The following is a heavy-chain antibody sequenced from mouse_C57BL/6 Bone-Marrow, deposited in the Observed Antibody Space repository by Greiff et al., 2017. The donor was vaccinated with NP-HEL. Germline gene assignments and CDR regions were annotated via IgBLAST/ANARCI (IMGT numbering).Heavy chain of an antibody. J-gene: IGHJ4*01. CDR2: IRNKANGYTT. Sequence: EVMLVESGGGLVQPGGSLSLSCAASGFTFTDYYMSWVRQPPGKALEWLVFIRNKANGYTTEYSASVKGRFTISRDNSQSILYLQMNALRAADSATYYCARSIYYDYADDPVYAMDYWGQGTSVTVSS. D-gene: IGHD2-4*01. V-gene: IGHV7-3*01. CDR3: ARSIYYDYADDPVYAMDY. CDR1: GFTFTDYY.